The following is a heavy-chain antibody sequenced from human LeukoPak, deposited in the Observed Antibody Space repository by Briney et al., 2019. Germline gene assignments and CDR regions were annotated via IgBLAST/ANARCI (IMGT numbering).Heavy chain of an antibody. CDR1: GGSFSAYY. D-gene: IGHD6-19*01. Sequence: SETLSLTCAVYGGSFSAYYWSWIRQPPGKGLAWIGEINHSGSTNYNPSLKSRVPMSVDTSKNQFSLKLNSVTAADTAVYYCARGRAVAGTEYYFDYWGQGTLVTVSS. CDR2: INHSGST. J-gene: IGHJ4*02. CDR3: ARGRAVAGTEYYFDY. V-gene: IGHV4-34*01.